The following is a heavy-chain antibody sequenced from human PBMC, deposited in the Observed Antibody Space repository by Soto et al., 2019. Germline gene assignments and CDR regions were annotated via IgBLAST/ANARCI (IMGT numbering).Heavy chain of an antibody. V-gene: IGHV4-39*01. CDR2: IYYSGST. J-gene: IGHJ5*02. CDR1: GGSISSSSYY. CDR3: ARADHIINWFDP. Sequence: QLQLQESGPGLVKPSETLSLTCTVSGGSISSSSYYWGWIRQPPGKGLEWIGSIYYSGSTYYNPSLKSRVTISVDTSKNQFSLKLSSVTAADTAVYYCARADHIINWFDPWGQGTLVTVSS. D-gene: IGHD2-21*01.